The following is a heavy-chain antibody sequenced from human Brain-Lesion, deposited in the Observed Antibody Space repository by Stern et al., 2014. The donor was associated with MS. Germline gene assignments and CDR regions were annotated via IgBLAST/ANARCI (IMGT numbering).Heavy chain of an antibody. CDR1: GGSINTNNYY. V-gene: IGHV4-39*01. Sequence: QVQLVQSGPGLVKPSETLSLTCTVSGGSINTNNYYWGWIRQPPGKGLEWIGNIYSRGSTFYSPSPKSRVTMPVVPAKHPVSSNLSSVTAADTAVYYCARTGDDFGDYSLSYWGQGTLVTVSS. CDR2: IYSRGST. D-gene: IGHD4-17*01. CDR3: ARTGDDFGDYSLSY. J-gene: IGHJ4*02.